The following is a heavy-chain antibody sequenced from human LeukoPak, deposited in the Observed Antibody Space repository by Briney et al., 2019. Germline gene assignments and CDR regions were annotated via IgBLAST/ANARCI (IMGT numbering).Heavy chain of an antibody. V-gene: IGHV4-61*01. D-gene: IGHD1-26*01. CDR1: GGSISSGSYY. CDR2: IYYSGST. Sequence: PSETLSLTCTVSGGSISSGSYYWSWIRQPPGKGLEWIGYIYYSGSTNYNPSLKSRVTISVDTSKNQFSLKLSSVTAADTAVYYCARVPRARSWTGFDYWGQGTLVTVSS. J-gene: IGHJ4*02. CDR3: ARVPRARSWTGFDY.